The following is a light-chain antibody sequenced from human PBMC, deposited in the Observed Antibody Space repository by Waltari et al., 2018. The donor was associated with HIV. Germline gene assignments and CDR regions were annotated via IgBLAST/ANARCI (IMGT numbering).Light chain of an antibody. J-gene: IGKJ2*01. CDR2: LAS. CDR3: LQNIRAPFA. Sequence: DVLATQFPLSLTVSPGESASISCRATESLSHSNGRNYFDWYFQRPGHTPRLLIYLASNRASGVPDRFVGGGSGTDFTLRITRVEAADVGIYFCLQNIRAPFAFGQGA. V-gene: IGKV2-28*01. CDR1: ESLSHSNGRNY.